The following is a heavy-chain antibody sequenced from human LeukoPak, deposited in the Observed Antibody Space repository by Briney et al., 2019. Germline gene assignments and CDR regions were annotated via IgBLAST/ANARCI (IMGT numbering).Heavy chain of an antibody. CDR3: ARQDGSGSFDFDY. CDR1: GGSISSGSYY. Sequence: SETLSLTCTVSGGSISSGSYYWSWIRQPAGKGLEWIGRIYTSGITSYNPSLKSRVTMSVDTSKNQFSLKLSSVTAADTAVYYCARQDGSGSFDFDYWGQGTLVTVSS. CDR2: IYTSGIT. J-gene: IGHJ4*02. V-gene: IGHV4-61*02. D-gene: IGHD3-10*01.